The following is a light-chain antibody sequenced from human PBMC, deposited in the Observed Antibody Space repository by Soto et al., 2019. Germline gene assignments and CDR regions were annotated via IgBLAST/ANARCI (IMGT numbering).Light chain of an antibody. J-gene: IGKJ4*01. CDR3: QQRRNWPFT. Sequence: PGERATLSCWASQSVSSDLAWYQQKPGQAPRLLIYDASNRATGIPARFSGSGSGTDFTLTISGLEPEDFAVYYCQQRRNWPFTFAGGTKV. V-gene: IGKV3-11*01. CDR2: DAS. CDR1: QSVSSD.